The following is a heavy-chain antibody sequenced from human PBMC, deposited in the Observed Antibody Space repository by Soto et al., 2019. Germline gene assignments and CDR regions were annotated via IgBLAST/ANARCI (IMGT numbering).Heavy chain of an antibody. J-gene: IGHJ4*02. V-gene: IGHV4-30-4*01. CDR2: TYNNGRP. Sequence: PSETLSLTCTVSGASISRGDYYWHWIRQSPGKGLEWIGNTYNNGRPNYNPPLKSRVTISGDSSKNQFSLKLRSLSAADTAVYYCARGGVYDCWSGLCDWGQGTLVTVSA. CDR1: GASISRGDYY. CDR3: ARGGVYDCWSGLCD. D-gene: IGHD3-3*01.